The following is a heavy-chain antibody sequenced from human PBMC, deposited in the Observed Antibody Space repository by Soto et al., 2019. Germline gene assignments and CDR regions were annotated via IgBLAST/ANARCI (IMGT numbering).Heavy chain of an antibody. V-gene: IGHV1-8*01. D-gene: IGHD6-6*01. CDR2: MNPNSGNT. J-gene: IGHJ6*03. CDR1: GYTFTSYD. Sequence: QVQLVQSGAEVKKPGASVKVSCKASGYTFTSYDINRVRQATGQGLEWMGWMNPNSGNTGYAQKFQGGVTMTRNTSISTADMELSSLRSEDTAVYYCARGRIAARPLDYYYYYYMDVWGKGTTVTVSS. CDR3: ARGRIAARPLDYYYYYYMDV.